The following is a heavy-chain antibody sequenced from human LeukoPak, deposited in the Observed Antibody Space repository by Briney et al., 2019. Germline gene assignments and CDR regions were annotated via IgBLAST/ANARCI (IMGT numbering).Heavy chain of an antibody. D-gene: IGHD3-10*01. CDR2: ISSSSSYI. Sequence: GGSLRLSRAASGFTFSSYSMNWVRQAPGKGLEWVSSISSSSSYIYYADSVKGRFTISRDNAKNSLYLQMNSLRAEDTAVYYCARERRGEYYFDYWGQGTLVTVSS. CDR3: ARERRGEYYFDY. J-gene: IGHJ4*02. CDR1: GFTFSSYS. V-gene: IGHV3-21*01.